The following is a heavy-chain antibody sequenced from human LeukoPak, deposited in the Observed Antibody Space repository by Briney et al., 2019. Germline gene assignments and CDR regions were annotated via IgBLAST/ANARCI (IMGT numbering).Heavy chain of an antibody. J-gene: IGHJ3*02. Sequence: GGSLRLSCGASGFTFRNYAMTWVRQAPGKGLEWVSSIEGDGSGTYYTDSARGRFIVSRDNSKNTLFLQMNRLRAEDAAVYYCAKDSVSQNGVFDPFDIWGQGTLVTVSS. CDR1: GFTFRNYA. V-gene: IGHV3-23*03. CDR2: IEGDGSGT. CDR3: AKDSVSQNGVFDPFDI. D-gene: IGHD2-8*01.